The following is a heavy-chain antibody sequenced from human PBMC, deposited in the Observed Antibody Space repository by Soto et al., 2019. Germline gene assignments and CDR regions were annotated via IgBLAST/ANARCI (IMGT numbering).Heavy chain of an antibody. J-gene: IGHJ6*02. V-gene: IGHV5-51*01. CDR2: IYPGDSDT. CDR3: ARHRYYHYYYYGMDV. Sequence: PGESLKISCKGSGYSFTSYWIGWVRQMPGKGLEGMGIIYPGDSDTRYSPSFQGQVTISADKSISTAYLQWSSLKASDTAMYYCARHRYYHYYYYGMDVWGQGTTVTVSS. D-gene: IGHD3-22*01. CDR1: GYSFTSYW.